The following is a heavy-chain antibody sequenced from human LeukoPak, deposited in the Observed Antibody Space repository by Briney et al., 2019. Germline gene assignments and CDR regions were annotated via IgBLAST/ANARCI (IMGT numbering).Heavy chain of an antibody. CDR2: IRYDGSKK. J-gene: IGHJ3*02. D-gene: IGHD2-21*01. CDR1: GFTFSAYG. V-gene: IGHV3-33*01. Sequence: GRSLTLSCAASGFTFSAYGMHWVRLAPGKGLELVAGIRYDGSKKYYKDPMKGRFVVSRDNSENTLYLLMNSLGGEDTAVYYCAREDWGHCGGQACHGALDMWGQGTMVTVSS. CDR3: AREDWGHCGGQACHGALDM.